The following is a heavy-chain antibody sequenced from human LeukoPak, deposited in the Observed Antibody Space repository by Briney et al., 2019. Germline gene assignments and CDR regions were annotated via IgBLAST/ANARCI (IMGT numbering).Heavy chain of an antibody. D-gene: IGHD3-10*01. Sequence: GGSLRLSCAASGFTVSSNYMTWVRQAPGKGLEWVSVIYSDGSTYYADSVKGRFTISRDNSENTLYLQMNSLRAEDTAVYYCARPNYYGSDLDYWGQGTLVTVSS. CDR2: IYSDGST. CDR3: ARPNYYGSDLDY. V-gene: IGHV3-53*01. J-gene: IGHJ4*02. CDR1: GFTVSSNY.